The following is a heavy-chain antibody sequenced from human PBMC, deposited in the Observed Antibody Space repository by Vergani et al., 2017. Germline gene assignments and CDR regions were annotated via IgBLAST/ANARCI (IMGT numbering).Heavy chain of an antibody. Sequence: QVQLQQWGAGLLKPSETLSLTCAVYGGSFSGYYLSWIRQPPGKGLEWIGEINHSGSTNYNPSLKSRVTISVDTSKNQFSLKLSSVTAADTAVYYCVRELSRGYSYGYWGWKGWFDPWGQGTLVTVSS. D-gene: IGHD5-18*01. CDR2: INHSGST. J-gene: IGHJ5*02. CDR3: VRELSRGYSYGYWGWKGWFDP. CDR1: GGSFSGYY. V-gene: IGHV4-34*01.